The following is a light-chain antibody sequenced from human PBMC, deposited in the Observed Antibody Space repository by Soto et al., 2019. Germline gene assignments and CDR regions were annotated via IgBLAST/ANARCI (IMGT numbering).Light chain of an antibody. CDR3: TSYAGSNSYV. Sequence: QSVLTQPPSASGSPGQSVTISCTGTSRDVGGYESVAWYQQLPGKAPKLVVYEVEKRPPGVPDRFSGSKSGNTASLTVSGLQAEDEADYYCTSYAGSNSYVFGSGTKLTVL. CDR2: EVE. CDR1: SRDVGGYES. J-gene: IGLJ1*01. V-gene: IGLV2-8*01.